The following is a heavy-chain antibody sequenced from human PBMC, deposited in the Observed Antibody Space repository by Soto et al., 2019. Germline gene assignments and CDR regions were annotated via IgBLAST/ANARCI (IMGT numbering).Heavy chain of an antibody. CDR3: ARDQTDSGGYSDS. D-gene: IGHD2-15*01. CDR1: GFPFRSYG. V-gene: IGHV3-33*01. CDR2: IWNDGSHA. Sequence: GGSLRLSCEGSGFPFRSYGIQWVRQAPGKGLEWLGLIWNDGSHAYYADSVRGRFTISRDNSKNTVFLQVSNLRAEDTAVYFCARDQTDSGGYSDSWGQGTLVTVSS. J-gene: IGHJ4*02.